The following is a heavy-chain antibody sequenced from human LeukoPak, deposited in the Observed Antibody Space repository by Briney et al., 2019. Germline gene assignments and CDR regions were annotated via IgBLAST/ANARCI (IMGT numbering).Heavy chain of an antibody. J-gene: IGHJ4*02. CDR3: ARGLRNWGADY. Sequence: ESLSLTCAVYGGSLSGYYWGWIPQNPGKGLEWIGEINNRGSTNYNPSLKSRVTISVDTSKNQFSLKLSSVTAADTAVYYCARGLRNWGADYWGQGTLVTVSS. CDR2: INNRGST. CDR1: GGSLSGYY. V-gene: IGHV4-34*01. D-gene: IGHD7-27*01.